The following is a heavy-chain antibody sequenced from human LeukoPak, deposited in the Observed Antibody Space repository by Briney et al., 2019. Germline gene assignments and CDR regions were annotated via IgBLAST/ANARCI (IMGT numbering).Heavy chain of an antibody. CDR1: GFTFSSYE. CDR3: AKDSMITFGGVTIDY. V-gene: IGHV3-48*03. J-gene: IGHJ4*02. CDR2: ISSSGSTI. D-gene: IGHD3-16*01. Sequence: GGSLRLSCAASGFTFSSYEMNWVRRAPGKGLEWVSYISSSGSTIYYADSVKGRFTISRDNAKNSLYLQMNSLRAEDTAVYYCAKDSMITFGGVTIDYWGQGTLVTVSS.